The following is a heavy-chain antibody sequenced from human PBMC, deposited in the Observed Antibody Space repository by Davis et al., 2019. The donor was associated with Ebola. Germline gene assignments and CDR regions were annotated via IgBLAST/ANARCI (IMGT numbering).Heavy chain of an antibody. V-gene: IGHV4-59*12. CDR3: ARARFLEWLLDY. D-gene: IGHD3-3*01. J-gene: IGHJ4*02. CDR1: GGSISSYY. Sequence: SETLSLTCTVSGGSISSYYWSWIRQPPGKGLEWIGYIYYSGSTYYNPSLKSRVTISVDTSKNQFSLKLSSVTAADTAVYYCARARFLEWLLDYWGQGTLVTVSS. CDR2: IYYSGST.